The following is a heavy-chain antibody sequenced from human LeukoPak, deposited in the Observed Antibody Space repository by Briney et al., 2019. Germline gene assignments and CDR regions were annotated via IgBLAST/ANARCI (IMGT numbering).Heavy chain of an antibody. V-gene: IGHV3-30*03. CDR3: ARTIAQYSNTWLYFYYGLDV. J-gene: IGHJ6*02. CDR1: GFTFSSYG. D-gene: IGHD2-21*01. CDR2: ISYDGSNK. Sequence: PGGSLRLSCAASGFTFSSYGMHWVRQAPGKGLEWVAVISYDGSNKYYADSVKGRFTISRDNSKNTLYLQMSSLRAEDTAVYYCARTIAQYSNTWLYFYYGLDVWGQGTTVTVAS.